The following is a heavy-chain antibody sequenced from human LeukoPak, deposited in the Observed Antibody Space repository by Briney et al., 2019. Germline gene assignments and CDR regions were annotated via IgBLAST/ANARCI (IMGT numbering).Heavy chain of an antibody. V-gene: IGHV1-69*13. D-gene: IGHD5-12*01. CDR3: ALLYSGYSLTDY. CDR2: IIPIFGTA. J-gene: IGHJ4*02. Sequence: ASVKVSCKASGYTVTGYHMHWVRQAPGQGLEWMGGIIPIFGTANYAQKFQGRVTITADESTSTAYMELSSLRSEDTAVYYCALLYSGYSLTDYWGQGTLVTVSS. CDR1: GYTVTGYH.